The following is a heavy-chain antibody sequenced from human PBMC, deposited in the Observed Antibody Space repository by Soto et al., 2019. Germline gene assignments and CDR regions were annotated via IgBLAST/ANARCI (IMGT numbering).Heavy chain of an antibody. V-gene: IGHV3-30-3*01. J-gene: IGHJ4*02. CDR3: AKDRYFDSYYLDS. D-gene: IGHD3-9*01. Sequence: GSLRLSCAASGFTFSRYAIHWVRQAPGKGLEWVTVMSYDGNQKHYADSVKGRFTVSRDDSENTVFLQMTSLRPEDTATYYCAKDRYFDSYYLDSWGQGTLVTSPQ. CDR1: GFTFSRYA. CDR2: MSYDGNQK.